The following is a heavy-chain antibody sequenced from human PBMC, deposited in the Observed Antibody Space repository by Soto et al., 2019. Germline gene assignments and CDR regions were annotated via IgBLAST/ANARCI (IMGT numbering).Heavy chain of an antibody. D-gene: IGHD4-17*01. CDR1: GASTSSDDYY. J-gene: IGHJ4*02. CDR3: ARGLRRNNYFDY. CDR2: IYYSGST. V-gene: IGHV4-30-4*01. Sequence: PSETLSLTXTVSGASTSSDDYYWSWVRQPPGKGLEWIGYIYYSGSTYYNPSLKSRVTISLDTSKNQFSLNLSSVTAADTAVFYCARGLRRNNYFDYWGQGTLVTVSS.